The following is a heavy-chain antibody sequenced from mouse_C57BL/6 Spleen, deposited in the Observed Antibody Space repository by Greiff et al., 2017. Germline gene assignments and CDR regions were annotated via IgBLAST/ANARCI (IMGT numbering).Heavy chain of an antibody. CDR2: ISYSGST. CDR1: GYSITSDY. D-gene: IGHD1-1*01. Sequence: EVHLVESGPGLAKPSQTLSLTCSVTGYSITSDYWNWIRKFPGNKLEYMGYISYSGSTYYNPSLKSRISITRDTSKNQYYLQLNSVTTEDTATYYCARFITTVVPAMDYWGQGTSVTVSS. CDR3: ARFITTVVPAMDY. J-gene: IGHJ4*01. V-gene: IGHV3-8*01.